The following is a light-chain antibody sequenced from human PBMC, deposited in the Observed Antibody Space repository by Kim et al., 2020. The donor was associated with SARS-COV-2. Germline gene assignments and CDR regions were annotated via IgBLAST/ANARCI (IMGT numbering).Light chain of an antibody. Sequence: GQRLTITCSGSSSNIGSNIVNWYKQCPGTAPKLLISSNNQRPSGVPDRCAGSRSGTSDFLAISGLQSEDESDYDCAAWDDSLNGYVYGTGTKVTVL. CDR3: AAWDDSLNGYV. V-gene: IGLV1-44*01. J-gene: IGLJ1*01. CDR1: SSNIGSNI. CDR2: SNN.